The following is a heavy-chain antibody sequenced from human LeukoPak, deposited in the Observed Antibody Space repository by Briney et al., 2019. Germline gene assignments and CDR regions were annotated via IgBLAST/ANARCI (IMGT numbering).Heavy chain of an antibody. CDR2: IYSGGST. CDR1: GFTFSSNY. J-gene: IGHJ4*02. D-gene: IGHD5-18*01. Sequence: GGSLRLSCAASGFTFSSNYMSWVRQAPGKGLEWVSVIYSGGSTYYADSVKGRFTISRDNSKNTLYLQMNSLRAEDTAVYYCARVREGRIQLWLQRYYFDYWGQGTLVTVSS. V-gene: IGHV3-53*01. CDR3: ARVREGRIQLWLQRYYFDY.